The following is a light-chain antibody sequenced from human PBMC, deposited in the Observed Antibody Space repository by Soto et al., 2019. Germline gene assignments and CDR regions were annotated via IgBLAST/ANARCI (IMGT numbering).Light chain of an antibody. V-gene: IGKV1-39*01. CDR1: QSIRNY. Sequence: DIPMTQSPSSLSASVGDRVTITCRASQSIRNYLNWYQQKPGKAPKLLIYAASTLQSGVPARFSGSGSGTDYTLTISSLQPEDFATYDCQQSYSTPYTFGQGTKLE. CDR3: QQSYSTPYT. CDR2: AAS. J-gene: IGKJ2*01.